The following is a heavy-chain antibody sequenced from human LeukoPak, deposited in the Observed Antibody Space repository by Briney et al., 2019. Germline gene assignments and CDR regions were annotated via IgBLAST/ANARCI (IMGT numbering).Heavy chain of an antibody. Sequence: ASVKVSCKASGYTFTSYGISWVRQAPGQGLEWMGWISAYNGNTNYAQKLQGRVTMTTDTSTSTAYMELRSLRSDDTAVYYCARVPFGVVSKDHYYYLDVWGKGTTVTVSS. CDR2: ISAYNGNT. V-gene: IGHV1-18*01. D-gene: IGHD3-3*01. CDR3: ARVPFGVVSKDHYYYLDV. J-gene: IGHJ6*03. CDR1: GYTFTSYG.